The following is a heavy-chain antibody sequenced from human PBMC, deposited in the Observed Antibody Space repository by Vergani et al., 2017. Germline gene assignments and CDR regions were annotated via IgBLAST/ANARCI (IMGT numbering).Heavy chain of an antibody. V-gene: IGHV3-30*02. CDR2: IRYDGTKR. Sequence: VQLVESGGGLVQPGRSLRLSCIASGFTFRIYGIHWVRQAPGKGLEWVAFIRYDGTKRFYGDSVKGRFTISRDNSQTTVFLQMNSLRADDSAVYYCTKAGQYDSDNFHDSWGQGALVTVAS. D-gene: IGHD3-22*01. CDR3: TKAGQYDSDNFHDS. CDR1: GFTFRIYG. J-gene: IGHJ1*01.